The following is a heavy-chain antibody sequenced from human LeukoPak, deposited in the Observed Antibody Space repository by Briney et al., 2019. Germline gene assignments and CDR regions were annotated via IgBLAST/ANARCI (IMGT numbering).Heavy chain of an antibody. J-gene: IGHJ4*02. D-gene: IGHD3-3*01. CDR2: IHHRGTT. Sequence: SETLSLTCAVSGYSVSSDCYWGWIRPSPGTGLQWIASIHHRGTTHYNPSLRSRFTISLDTSKKQFSLKVNFVTAADTAVYYCARVFGFGVVTPYFDYWGQGTLVTVSS. CDR1: GYSVSSDCY. V-gene: IGHV4-38-2*01. CDR3: ARVFGFGVVTPYFDY.